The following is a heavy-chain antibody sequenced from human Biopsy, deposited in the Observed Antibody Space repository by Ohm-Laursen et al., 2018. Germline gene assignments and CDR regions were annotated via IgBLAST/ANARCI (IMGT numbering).Heavy chain of an antibody. D-gene: IGHD3-22*01. CDR3: ARNAWPTLSTMIVVVKGFNWFDP. J-gene: IGHJ5*02. V-gene: IGHV4-59*01. CDR1: GGSISSYY. Sequence: GTLSLTCPVSGGSISSYYWNWIRQPPGKGLEWIGYIYYSGTTDYSPSLKSRVTTSIDKSKNQFFLKLSSVTAEDTAVYYCARNAWPTLSTMIVVVKGFNWFDPWGQGTLVTVSS. CDR2: IYYSGTT.